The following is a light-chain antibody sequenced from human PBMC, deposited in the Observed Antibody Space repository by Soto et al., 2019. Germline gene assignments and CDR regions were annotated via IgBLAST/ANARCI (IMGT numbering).Light chain of an antibody. CDR2: RNN. Sequence: QSVLTQPPSASGTPGQRVTISCSGSSSNIGSNYVYWYQQLPGTAPKLLIYRNNQRPSGVPDRFSGSKSGTSASLAISGLRSEDEADYYCRAWDDSLSAHVVFGGGTKLTV. V-gene: IGLV1-47*01. CDR1: SSNIGSNY. CDR3: RAWDDSLSAHVV. J-gene: IGLJ2*01.